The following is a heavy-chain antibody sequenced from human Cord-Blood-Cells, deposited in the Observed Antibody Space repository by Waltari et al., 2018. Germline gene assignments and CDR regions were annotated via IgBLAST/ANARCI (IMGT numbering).Heavy chain of an antibody. J-gene: IGHJ5*02. V-gene: IGHV1-8*01. D-gene: IGHD3-10*01. Sequence: QVQLVQSGAEVKKPGASVKVSCKDSGYTLTSYDITWVRQATGQGLEWMGWMNPKSGNTGYAKKFQGRVTMTRNTSISTAYMELSSLRSEDTAVYYCARVVAMVRGVINWFDPWGQGTLVTVSS. CDR1: GYTLTSYD. CDR3: ARVVAMVRGVINWFDP. CDR2: MNPKSGNT.